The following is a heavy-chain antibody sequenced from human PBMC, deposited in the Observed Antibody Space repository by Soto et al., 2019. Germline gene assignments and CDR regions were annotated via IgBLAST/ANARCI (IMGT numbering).Heavy chain of an antibody. D-gene: IGHD1-1*01. CDR1: GFTFTHYR. CDR2: INSDGARI. CDR3: ARAGDWNYVQDF. J-gene: IGHJ4*02. Sequence: PGGSLRLSCAASGFTFTHYRIHWVRQPPGKGLEWVGRINSDGARIEYGDSVKGRFTISRDNAHNMVFLQMNSLTDEDSGVYFGARAGDWNYVQDFWGQGTQVTVSS. V-gene: IGHV3-74*03.